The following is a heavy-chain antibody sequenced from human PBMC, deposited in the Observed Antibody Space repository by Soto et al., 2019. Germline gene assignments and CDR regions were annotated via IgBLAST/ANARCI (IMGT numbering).Heavy chain of an antibody. J-gene: IGHJ4*02. V-gene: IGHV4-59*01. CDR1: SSYIGAYE. CDR2: IYYSGST. CDR3: ARGNEMGLVPAFGN. Sequence: LDPQPPPSSAPSSYIGAYERRWIRAPPGKGLKWLGYIYYSGSTNYNPSLKSRVTIAVDTSKNQCSLKLSSVTAADTAVYYCARGNEMGLVPAFGNWGQGTLVKVSS. D-gene: IGHD2-2*01.